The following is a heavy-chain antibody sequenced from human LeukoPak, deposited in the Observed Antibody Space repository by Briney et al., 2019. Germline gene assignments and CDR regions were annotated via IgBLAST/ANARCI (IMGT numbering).Heavy chain of an antibody. CDR1: GYTCTSYA. V-gene: IGHV7-4-1*02. Sequence: ASVKVSCKASGYTCTSYAMNWVRQAPGQGLEWMGWINTNTGNPTYAQGFTGRFVFSLDTSVSTAYLQISSLKAEDTAVYYCARPYDSSGYYPDHFDYWGQGTLVTVSS. CDR3: ARPYDSSGYYPDHFDY. CDR2: INTNTGNP. D-gene: IGHD3-22*01. J-gene: IGHJ4*02.